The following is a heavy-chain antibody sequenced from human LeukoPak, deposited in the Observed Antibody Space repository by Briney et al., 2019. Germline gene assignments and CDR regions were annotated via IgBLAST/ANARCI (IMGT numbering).Heavy chain of an antibody. CDR3: ARGYYSDNSGYPDALDI. D-gene: IGHD3-22*01. Sequence: SETLSLTCTVSGGSISPYYWSWIRQPPGKGLEGIGYIYYNGITSYKPSLKGRVTISVDTSKKQFALKLSSVTDADTAVYYCARGYYSDNSGYPDALDIWGQGTMVTVSS. V-gene: IGHV4-59*01. J-gene: IGHJ3*02. CDR1: GGSISPYY. CDR2: IYYNGIT.